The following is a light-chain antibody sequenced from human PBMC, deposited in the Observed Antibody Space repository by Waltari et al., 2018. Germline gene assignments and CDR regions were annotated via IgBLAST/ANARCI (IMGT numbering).Light chain of an antibody. Sequence: DIVMTQSPLSLPVTPGEPASISCRSSQSLLQSNGYNYLDWYLQKPGQSPQLLIYWGSNRASGVPDRFSGSGSGTDFTLKISRVEAEDVGVYYCMQALETPPTFGQGTKLEIK. CDR3: MQALETPPT. V-gene: IGKV2-28*01. J-gene: IGKJ2*01. CDR1: QSLLQSNGYNY. CDR2: WGS.